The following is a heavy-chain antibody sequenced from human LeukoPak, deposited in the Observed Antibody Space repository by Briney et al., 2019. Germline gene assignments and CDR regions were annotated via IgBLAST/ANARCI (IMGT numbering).Heavy chain of an antibody. CDR3: AKIAGGWFGKLLSHYYFDY. V-gene: IGHV3-23*01. CDR1: GFTFSSYA. D-gene: IGHD3-10*01. J-gene: IGHJ4*02. CDR2: ISGSGGST. Sequence: PGGSLRLSCAASGFTFSSYAMSWVRQAPGKGLEWVSAISGSGGSTYYADSVKGRFTISRDNSKNTLYLQMNSLRAEDTAVYYCAKIAGGWFGKLLSHYYFDYWGQGTLVTVSS.